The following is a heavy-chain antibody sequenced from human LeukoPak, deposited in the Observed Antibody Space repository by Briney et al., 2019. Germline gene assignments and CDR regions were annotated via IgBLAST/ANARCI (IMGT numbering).Heavy chain of an antibody. J-gene: IGHJ6*03. CDR2: LNPDSGST. CDR3: ARGLKNVFFSYYLDV. Sequence: ASVKVSCKASGYTFTSYGISWVRQAPGQGLEWMGWLNPDSGSTKSAEKFQGRVTMTRDTSVSTAYMDLASLKSDDAGLYYCARGLKNVFFSYYLDVWGKGTTVTVSS. D-gene: IGHD1-1*01. V-gene: IGHV1-18*01. CDR1: GYTFTSYG.